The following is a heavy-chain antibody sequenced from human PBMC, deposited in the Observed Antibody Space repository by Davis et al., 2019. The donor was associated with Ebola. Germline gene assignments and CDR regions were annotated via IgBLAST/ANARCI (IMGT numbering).Heavy chain of an antibody. V-gene: IGHV3-23*01. CDR3: AKVIGNYYYYGMDV. D-gene: IGHD3-10*01. CDR2: ISGSGGST. J-gene: IGHJ6*02. CDR1: GFTFSSYA. Sequence: GGSLRLSCAASGFTFSSYAMSWVRQAPGKGLEWVSAISGSGGSTYYADSVKGRFTISRDNSKNTLYLQMNSLRAEDTAVYYCAKVIGNYYYYGMDVWGQGTTVTVSS.